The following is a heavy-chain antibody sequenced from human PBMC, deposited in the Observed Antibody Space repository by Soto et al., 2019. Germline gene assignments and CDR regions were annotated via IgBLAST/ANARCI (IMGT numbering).Heavy chain of an antibody. D-gene: IGHD1-1*01. CDR1: GFTFTRFA. V-gene: IGHV3-30*09. CDR2: APHEGSKE. Sequence: QVQLVESGGGVVQPGTSLRLSCVGAGFTFTRFAMHWVRQAPGKGLEWVAVAPHEGSKEQYADSVKGRFAISRDNSKNTLYLQMNSLTVEDTAMYYCAKDKGVFNWATSYFDYWGQGALVTVSS. CDR3: AKDKGVFNWATSYFDY. J-gene: IGHJ4*02.